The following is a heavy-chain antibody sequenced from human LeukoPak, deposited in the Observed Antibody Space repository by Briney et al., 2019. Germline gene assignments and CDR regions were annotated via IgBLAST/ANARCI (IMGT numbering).Heavy chain of an antibody. CDR1: GGSISSYY. J-gene: IGHJ6*02. CDR2: IYYSGST. CDR3: AKGELAFCGGDCYLPYYYGMDV. D-gene: IGHD2-21*02. Sequence: SETLSLTCSVSGGSISSYYWSWIRQPPGKGLEWVGYIYYSGSTNYNTYLRSRVTITVDTSKNHFPLKLSSVTAADTAVYYCAKGELAFCGGDCYLPYYYGMDVWGQGTTVTVSS. V-gene: IGHV4-59*01.